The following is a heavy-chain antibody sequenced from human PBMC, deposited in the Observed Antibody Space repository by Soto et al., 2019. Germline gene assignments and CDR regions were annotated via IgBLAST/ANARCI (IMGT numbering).Heavy chain of an antibody. CDR2: MSSDGRNE. D-gene: IGHD2-21*02. Sequence: QVQLVESGGGLVQPGRSLRLSCEGSGFTFSKYGMHWVRQAPGKGLEWVAVMSSDGRNEYYADSVKGRFTISRDNSNSTLYLQMSSLRPEDTEVYYCAKVGHIAVVTAWFDYWGQGTLVTVSS. V-gene: IGHV3-30*18. J-gene: IGHJ4*02. CDR1: GFTFSKYG. CDR3: AKVGHIAVVTAWFDY.